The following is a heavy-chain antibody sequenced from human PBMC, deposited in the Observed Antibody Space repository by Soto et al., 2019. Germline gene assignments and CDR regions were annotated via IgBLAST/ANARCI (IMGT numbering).Heavy chain of an antibody. CDR3: ARRGYSGYYYVMDF. V-gene: IGHV5-51*01. CDR1: GYSFINFW. D-gene: IGHD5-12*01. J-gene: IGHJ6*02. CDR2: IYPGDSDT. Sequence: SPSICYKGSGYSFINFWIGRVSTKPGKGLEWMGIIYPGDSDTRYSPSFQGQVTISADKSITTAYLQWSSLKASDTAMYYCARRGYSGYYYVMDFWVQGTTVTVSS.